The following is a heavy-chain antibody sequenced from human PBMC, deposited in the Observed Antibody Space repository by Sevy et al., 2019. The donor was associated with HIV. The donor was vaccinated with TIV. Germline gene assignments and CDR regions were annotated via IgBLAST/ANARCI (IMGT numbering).Heavy chain of an antibody. CDR3: ARAYSSGRRCYSLAY. D-gene: IGHD2-15*01. V-gene: IGHV1-18*01. J-gene: IGHJ4*02. Sequence: ASVKVSCKVSGYTFTTYRIFWVREAPGQGLESMGWISPHNGDTDYAQKFQGRVTLITDKSTSTAYMELRVLRSDDTAVYFCARAYSSGRRCYSLAYWGQGTLVTVSS. CDR1: GYTFTTYR. CDR2: ISPHNGDT.